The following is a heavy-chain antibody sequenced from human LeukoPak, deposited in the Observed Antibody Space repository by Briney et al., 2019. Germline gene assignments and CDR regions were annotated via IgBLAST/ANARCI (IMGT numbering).Heavy chain of an antibody. CDR1: GFTFDDYA. CDR2: ISWDGGST. D-gene: IGHD2-8*01. Sequence: GGSLRLSCAASGFTFDDYAMHWVRQAPGKGLEWVSLISWDGGSTYYADSVKGRFTISRDNSKNSLYLQMNSLRAEDTALYYCAKDGAYCTNGVCENWGRIYYYYYMDVWGKGTTVTVSS. V-gene: IGHV3-43D*03. CDR3: AKDGAYCTNGVCENWGRIYYYYYMDV. J-gene: IGHJ6*03.